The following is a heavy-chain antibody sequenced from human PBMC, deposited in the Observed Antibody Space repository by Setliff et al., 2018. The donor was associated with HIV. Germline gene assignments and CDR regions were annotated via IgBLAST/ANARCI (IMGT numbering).Heavy chain of an antibody. Sequence: ASVKVSCKASGYTLSSHYIHWVRQAPGHRPEWVGWINPQTGGTNFAQKFQGRITMTSDTSVNTVFIELSRLKSDDTALYYCARDIIAPEGSTSDYWGQGTLVTVSS. V-gene: IGHV1-2*02. J-gene: IGHJ4*02. CDR3: ARDIIAPEGSTSDY. CDR2: INPQTGGT. D-gene: IGHD1-20*01. CDR1: GYTLSSHY.